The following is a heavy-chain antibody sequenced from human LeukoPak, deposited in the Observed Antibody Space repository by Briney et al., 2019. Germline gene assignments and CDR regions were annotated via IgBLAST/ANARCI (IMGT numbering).Heavy chain of an antibody. V-gene: IGHV1-69*13. D-gene: IGHD6-13*01. CDR3: ARGELSEQQLFS. CDR1: GGTFSSYA. Sequence: ASVKVSCKASGGTFSSYAISWVRQAPGQGLEWMGGIIPIFGTANYAQKFQGRVTITADESTSTAYMELSSLRSEDTAVYYCARGELSEQQLFSWGQGTLVTVSS. CDR2: IIPIFGTA. J-gene: IGHJ5*02.